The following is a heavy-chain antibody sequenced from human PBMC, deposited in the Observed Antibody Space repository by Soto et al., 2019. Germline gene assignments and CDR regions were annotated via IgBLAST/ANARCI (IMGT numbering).Heavy chain of an antibody. CDR1: GYSFAGYW. D-gene: IGHD3-22*01. CDR2: IDPSDSQT. J-gene: IGHJ4*02. Sequence: ESMQISCKGSGYSFAGYWITWVRQKPGKGLEWMGRIDPSDSQTYYSPSFRGHVTISVTKSITTVFLQWSSLRASDTAMYYCARQIYDSDTGPNFQYYFDSWGQGTPVIVSS. CDR3: ARQIYDSDTGPNFQYYFDS. V-gene: IGHV5-10-1*01.